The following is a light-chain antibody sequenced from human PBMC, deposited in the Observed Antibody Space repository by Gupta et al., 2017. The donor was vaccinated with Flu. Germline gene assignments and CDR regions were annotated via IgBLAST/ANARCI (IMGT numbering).Light chain of an antibody. CDR2: KAS. V-gene: IGKV1-5*03. J-gene: IGKJ2*01. Sequence: PSTLSASVGDRVTITCRASQIINKWLAWFQQKPGKAPKILIYKASRVENGVPSSFSGSGSGTEFTLTISSRQPEGFANYYCQHEKSSPYTFGQGTKLEIK. CDR3: QHEKSSPYT. CDR1: QIINKW.